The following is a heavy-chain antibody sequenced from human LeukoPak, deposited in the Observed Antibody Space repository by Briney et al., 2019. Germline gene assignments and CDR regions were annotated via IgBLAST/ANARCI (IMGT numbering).Heavy chain of an antibody. Sequence: GGSLRLSCAASGFTFDDYGMSWVRQAPGKGLEWVSAIYWNGGSTGYADSVKGRFTISRDNAKNSLYLQMNSLRAEDTALYYCARRRVTVVRGVDITSYYFDYWGQGTLVTVSS. CDR2: IYWNGGST. CDR3: ARRRVTVVRGVDITSYYFDY. V-gene: IGHV3-20*04. D-gene: IGHD3-10*01. J-gene: IGHJ4*02. CDR1: GFTFDDYG.